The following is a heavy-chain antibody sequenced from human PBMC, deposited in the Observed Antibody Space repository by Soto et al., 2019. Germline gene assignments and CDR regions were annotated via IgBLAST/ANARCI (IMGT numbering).Heavy chain of an antibody. V-gene: IGHV1-69*13. CDR2: IIPIFGTA. J-gene: IGHJ5*02. CDR1: GGTFSSYA. D-gene: IGHD3-16*01. CDR3: ARDGGSFGNWFDP. Sequence: GASVKVSCKASGGTFSSYAISWVRQAPGQGLEWMGGIIPIFGTANYAQKFQGRVTITADESTSTAYMELSSLRSEDTAVYYCARDGGSFGNWFDPWGQGXLVTVYS.